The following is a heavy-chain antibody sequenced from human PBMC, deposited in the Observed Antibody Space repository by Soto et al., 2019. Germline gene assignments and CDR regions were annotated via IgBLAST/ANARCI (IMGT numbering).Heavy chain of an antibody. J-gene: IGHJ4*02. D-gene: IGHD6-13*01. CDR2: ISGSGGST. Sequence: PGGSLRLSCAASGFTFSAYYMDWVRQAPGKGLEWVSAISGSGGSTYYADSVKGRFTISRDNSKNTLYLQMNSLRAEDTAVYYCAKENGYSSSWFEFDYWGQGTLVTVSS. V-gene: IGHV3-23*01. CDR3: AKENGYSSSWFEFDY. CDR1: GFTFSAYY.